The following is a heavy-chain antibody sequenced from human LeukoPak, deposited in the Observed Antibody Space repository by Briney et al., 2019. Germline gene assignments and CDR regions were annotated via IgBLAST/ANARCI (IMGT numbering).Heavy chain of an antibody. CDR2: INSDGSST. V-gene: IGHV3-74*01. CDR3: ARDPEDTTVTTGQYY. D-gene: IGHD4-17*01. CDR1: GFPFSSYW. J-gene: IGHJ4*02. Sequence: PGGSLRLSCAASGFPFSSYWMYWVRQAPGKGLLWVSRINSDGSSTSYADSAKGRFTISRDNSKNTLYLQMNSLRAEDTAVYYCARDPEDTTVTTGQYYWGQGTLVTVSS.